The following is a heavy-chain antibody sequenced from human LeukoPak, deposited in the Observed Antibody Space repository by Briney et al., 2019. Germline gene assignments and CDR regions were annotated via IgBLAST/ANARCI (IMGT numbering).Heavy chain of an antibody. CDR3: ARLKASGWYEVDY. D-gene: IGHD6-19*01. V-gene: IGHV3-48*03. CDR2: ISSSGSTI. J-gene: IGHJ4*02. Sequence: GGSLRLSCAASGFTFSSYAMNWVRQAPGRGLEWVSYISSSGSTIYYADSVKGRFTISRDNAKNSLYLQMNSLRGEDTAVYYCARLKASGWYEVDYWGQGTLVTVSS. CDR1: GFTFSSYA.